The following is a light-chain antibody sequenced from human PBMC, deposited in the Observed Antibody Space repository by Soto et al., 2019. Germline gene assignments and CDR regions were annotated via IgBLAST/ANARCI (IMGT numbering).Light chain of an antibody. J-gene: IGLJ2*01. V-gene: IGLV1-44*01. Sequence: QAVVTQPPSASATPGQGVTISCSGSSSNIGSNTVNWYQQLPGTAPKLLIYSNNQRPSGVPDRFSGSTSGTSASLAISGLQSEDEADYYCAAWDDSLNGPVFGGGTKLTVL. CDR1: SSNIGSNT. CDR3: AAWDDSLNGPV. CDR2: SNN.